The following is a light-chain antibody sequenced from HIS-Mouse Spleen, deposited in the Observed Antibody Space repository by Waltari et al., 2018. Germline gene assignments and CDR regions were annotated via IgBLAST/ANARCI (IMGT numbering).Light chain of an antibody. J-gene: IGLJ2*01. V-gene: IGLV2-8*01. CDR2: EVS. CDR3: SSYAGSNNFVV. CDR1: SSDVGVFNY. Sequence: QSALTQPPSASGSPGQSVTISCPGPSSDVGVFNYVSWYQQHPGKAPKLMIYEVSKRPSGVPDRFSGSKSGNTASLTVSGLQAEDEADYYCSSYAGSNNFVVFGGGTKLTVL.